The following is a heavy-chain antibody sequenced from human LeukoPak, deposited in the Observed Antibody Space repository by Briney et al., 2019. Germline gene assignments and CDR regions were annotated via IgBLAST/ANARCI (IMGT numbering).Heavy chain of an antibody. CDR1: GFTFSSYG. CDR2: ISYDGSNK. V-gene: IGHV3-30*03. J-gene: IGHJ4*02. D-gene: IGHD3-10*01. Sequence: GRSLRLFCAATGFTFSSYGMHWVRQAPGKGLEWVAVISYDGSNKYYADSVKGRFTISRDNSKNTLYLQMNSLRAEDTAVYYCARTYGSGSPFDYWGQGTLVTVSS. CDR3: ARTYGSGSPFDY.